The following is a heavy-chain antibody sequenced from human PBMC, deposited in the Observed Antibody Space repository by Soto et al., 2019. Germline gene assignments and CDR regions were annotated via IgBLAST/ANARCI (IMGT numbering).Heavy chain of an antibody. CDR3: ARALLPGVVAL. CDR2: IYHTGST. J-gene: IGHJ2*01. Sequence: QVQLQQWGAGLWKPSETLSLTCAVYGGSFSDYYWTWSRQPPGKGLGWIGEIYHTGSTYSNPSLKSRGTITVDTTKTQLSLKLSFVTAAGTGVYYCARALLPGVVALWRPAPVVTLPS. V-gene: IGHV4-34*01. CDR1: GGSFSDYY.